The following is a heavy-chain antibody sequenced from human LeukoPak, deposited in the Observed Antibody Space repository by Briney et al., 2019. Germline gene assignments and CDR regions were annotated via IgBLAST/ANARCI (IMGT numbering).Heavy chain of an antibody. CDR2: ISGSGGST. D-gene: IGHD5-12*01. CDR3: AKASAGYGNYDY. Sequence: PGGSLRLSCAASGFTFSSYAMSWVRQAPGKGLEWVSAISGSGGSTYYADSVKGRFTISRDNSKNTLYLQMNSLRAEDTALYYCAKASAGYGNYDYWGQGTLVTVSS. J-gene: IGHJ4*02. CDR1: GFTFSSYA. V-gene: IGHV3-23*01.